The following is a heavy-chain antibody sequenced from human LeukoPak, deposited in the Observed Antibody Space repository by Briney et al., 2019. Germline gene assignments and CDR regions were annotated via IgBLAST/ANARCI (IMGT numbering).Heavy chain of an antibody. J-gene: IGHJ4*02. V-gene: IGHV4-39*01. Sequence: SETLSLTCTVSGGSISSSSYYWGWIRQPPGKGLEWIGSIYYSGSTYYNPSLKSRVTISVDTSKNQFSLKLSSVTAADTAVYYCARTWRFRGVTDYWGQGTLVTVSS. CDR3: ARTWRFRGVTDY. D-gene: IGHD3-10*01. CDR2: IYYSGST. CDR1: GGSISSSSYY.